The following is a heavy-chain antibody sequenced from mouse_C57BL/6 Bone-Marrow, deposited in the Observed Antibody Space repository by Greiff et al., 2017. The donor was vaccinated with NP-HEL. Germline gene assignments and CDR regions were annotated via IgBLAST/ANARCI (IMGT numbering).Heavy chain of an antibody. Sequence: EVQGVESGGDLVKPGGSLKLSCAASGFTFSSYGMSWVRQTPDKRLEWVATISSGGSYTYYPDSVKGRFTISRDNAKNTLYLQMSSLKSEDTAMYYCARRFITTVVAVDYFDYWGQGTTLTVSS. CDR3: ARRFITTVVAVDYFDY. J-gene: IGHJ2*01. D-gene: IGHD1-1*01. CDR2: ISSGGSYT. V-gene: IGHV5-6*01. CDR1: GFTFSSYG.